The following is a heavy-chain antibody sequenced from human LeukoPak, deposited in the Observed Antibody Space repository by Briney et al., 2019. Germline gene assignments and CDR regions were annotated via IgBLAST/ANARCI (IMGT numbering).Heavy chain of an antibody. V-gene: IGHV1-18*01. CDR3: ARAIMVRGVIINYAFDI. CDR2: ISAYNGNT. J-gene: IGHJ3*02. D-gene: IGHD3-10*01. CDR1: GYTFTSYG. Sequence: ASVKVSCKASGYTFTSYGISWVRQAPGQGLEWMGWISAYNGNTNYAQKLQGRVTMTTDTSTSTAYMELRSLRSDDTAVYYCARAIMVRGVIINYAFDIWGQGTMVTVSS.